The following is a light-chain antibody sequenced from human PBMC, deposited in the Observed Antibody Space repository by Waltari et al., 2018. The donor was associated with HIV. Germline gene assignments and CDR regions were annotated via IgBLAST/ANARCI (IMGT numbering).Light chain of an antibody. CDR1: RSHVGGYNH. V-gene: IGLV2-14*01. J-gene: IGLJ2*01. Sequence: QSALTQPAPVSGSPGQSTTISCTGTRSHVGGYNHVSWYQQHPGKAPKRMIYEVSNRPSGVSNRFSGSKSGNTASLTISGLQAEEEADYYCSSYTSSSVVFGGGTKLTVL. CDR3: SSYTSSSVV. CDR2: EVS.